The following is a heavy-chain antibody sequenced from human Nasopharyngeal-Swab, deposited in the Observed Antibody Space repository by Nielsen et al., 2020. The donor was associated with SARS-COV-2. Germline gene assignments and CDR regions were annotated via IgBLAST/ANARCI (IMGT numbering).Heavy chain of an antibody. V-gene: IGHV3-21*01. J-gene: IGHJ6*02. CDR1: GFTFTNYN. D-gene: IGHD3-3*01. Sequence: GGSLRLSCAASGFTFTNYNFNWVRQAPGKGLEWVSSISSSSSYIYYADSVKGRFTISRGNAKNSLYLQMNSLRAEDTAVYYCARDGLDYDFWSAYFMDVWGQGTTVTVSS. CDR3: ARDGLDYDFWSAYFMDV. CDR2: ISSSSSYI.